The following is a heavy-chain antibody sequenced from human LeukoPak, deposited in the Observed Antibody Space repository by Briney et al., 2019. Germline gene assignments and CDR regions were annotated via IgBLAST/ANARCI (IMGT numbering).Heavy chain of an antibody. CDR3: ARGGGLDV. J-gene: IGHJ6*02. Sequence: GGSLRLSCAASGFTFSSYWVNWARQAPGKGLEWVASINHNGNVNYYVDSVKGRFTISRDNAKNSLYLQMSDLRAEDTAVYFCARGGGLDVWGQGATVTVSS. V-gene: IGHV3-7*03. CDR2: INHNGNVN. CDR1: GFTFSSYW. D-gene: IGHD3-16*01.